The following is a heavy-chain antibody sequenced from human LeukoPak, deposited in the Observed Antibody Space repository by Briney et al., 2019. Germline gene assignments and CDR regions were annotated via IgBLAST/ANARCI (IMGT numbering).Heavy chain of an antibody. CDR2: ISSSSSYI. J-gene: IGHJ4*02. CDR3: ARANFDWFFDY. D-gene: IGHD3-9*01. CDR1: GFTFSSYS. V-gene: IGHV3-21*01. Sequence: GGSLRLSCAASGFTFSSYSMNWVRQAPGKGLEWVSSISSSSSYIYYADSVKGRFTISRDNAKNSLHLQMNSLRAEDTAVYYCARANFDWFFDYWGQGTLVTVSS.